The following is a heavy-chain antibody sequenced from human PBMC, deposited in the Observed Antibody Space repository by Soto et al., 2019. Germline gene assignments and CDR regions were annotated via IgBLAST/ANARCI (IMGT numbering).Heavy chain of an antibody. Sequence: QVQLVQSGAEVKKPGSSVKVSCKASGGTFSSYAISWVRQAPGQGLEWMGGIIPIFGTANYAQKFQGRVTITADESTSTDYIELSSLRSEDTAVYYCARRYYDSSGYYYVRWFDPWGQGTLVIVSS. J-gene: IGHJ5*02. CDR3: ARRYYDSSGYYYVRWFDP. CDR1: GGTFSSYA. CDR2: IIPIFGTA. V-gene: IGHV1-69*01. D-gene: IGHD3-22*01.